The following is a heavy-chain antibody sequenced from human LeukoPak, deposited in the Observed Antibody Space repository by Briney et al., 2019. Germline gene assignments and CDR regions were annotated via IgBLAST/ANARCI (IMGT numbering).Heavy chain of an antibody. D-gene: IGHD5-24*01. J-gene: IGHJ4*02. CDR2: ISFDGNNK. V-gene: IGHV3-30*18. CDR1: GFTFSSSG. CDR3: AKVHSYGWLHNFDY. Sequence: GGSLRLSCAASGFTFSSSGIHWFRQAPGKGLEWVAAISFDGNNKYYTDSVKGRFTISRDNSKNTVFLQMNSLKPEDTAVYYCAKVHSYGWLHNFDYWGQGTLVTVSS.